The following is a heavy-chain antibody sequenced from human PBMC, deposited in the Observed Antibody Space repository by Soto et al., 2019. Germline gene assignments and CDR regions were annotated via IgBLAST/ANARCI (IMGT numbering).Heavy chain of an antibody. V-gene: IGHV3-23*01. Sequence: GGSLRLSCAASGFTFSSYAMSWVRQAPGKGLEWVSSISGSGITTYYADSVKGRFTISRDNSKNTLYLQMNSLRAEDTAIYYCANGRFLEWLLPDNWFDPWGQGTLVTVSS. J-gene: IGHJ5*02. CDR2: ISGSGITT. CDR3: ANGRFLEWLLPDNWFDP. D-gene: IGHD3-3*01. CDR1: GFTFSSYA.